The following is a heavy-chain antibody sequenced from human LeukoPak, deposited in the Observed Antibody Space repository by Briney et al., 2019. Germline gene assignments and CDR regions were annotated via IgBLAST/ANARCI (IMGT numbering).Heavy chain of an antibody. CDR1: GYTFTGYY. V-gene: IGHV1-46*01. CDR3: ARGESSGFGELLPDY. D-gene: IGHD3-10*01. CDR2: INPSGGST. J-gene: IGHJ4*02. Sequence: ASVKVSCKASGYTFTGYYMHWVRQAPGQGLEWMGIINPSGGSTSYAQKFQGRVTMTRDMSTSTVYMELSSLRSEDTAVYYCARGESSGFGELLPDYWGQGTLVTVSS.